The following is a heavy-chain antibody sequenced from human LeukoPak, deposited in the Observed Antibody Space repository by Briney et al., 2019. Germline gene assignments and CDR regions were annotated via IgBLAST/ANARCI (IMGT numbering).Heavy chain of an antibody. D-gene: IGHD6-19*01. CDR1: QFTFSRYW. V-gene: IGHV3-21*01. CDR3: ARDPNEQWLVTFDY. Sequence: GGSLRLSCAASQFTFSRYWMNWVRQAPGKGLEWVSSISSSSSYIYYADSVKGRFTISRDNAKNSLYLQMNSLRAEDTAVYYCARDPNEQWLVTFDYWGQGTLVTVSS. J-gene: IGHJ4*02. CDR2: ISSSSSYI.